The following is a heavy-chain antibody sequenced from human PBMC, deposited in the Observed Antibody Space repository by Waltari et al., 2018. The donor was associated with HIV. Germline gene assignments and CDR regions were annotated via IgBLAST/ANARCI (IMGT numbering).Heavy chain of an antibody. Sequence: QVQLHESGPGMVKPSATLSLTCAVSGYSISRHYYWGWIRQPPGKGLEWIGSASRSGSTYYSPSLKSRVTISLDTSKHQFSLKLNSVAAADTAVYYCGSGSRRGHSHGIDYWGQGTLVTVSS. J-gene: IGHJ4*02. CDR2: ASRSGST. CDR1: GYSISRHYY. D-gene: IGHD5-18*01. CDR3: GSGSRRGHSHGIDY. V-gene: IGHV4-38-2*01.